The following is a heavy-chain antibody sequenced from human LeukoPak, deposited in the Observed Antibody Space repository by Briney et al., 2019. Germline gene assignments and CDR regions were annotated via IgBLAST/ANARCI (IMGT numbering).Heavy chain of an antibody. Sequence: SETLSLTCTISDYSISSGYYWGWIRQPPGKGLEWIGSIYHSGSTYYNPSLKSRVTISVDTSKNQFPLKLTSVTAADTAVYYCARSLSTTGTKYWGQGTLVTVSS. CDR1: DYSISSGYY. CDR3: ARSLSTTGTKY. V-gene: IGHV4-38-2*02. CDR2: IYHSGST. D-gene: IGHD1-7*01. J-gene: IGHJ4*02.